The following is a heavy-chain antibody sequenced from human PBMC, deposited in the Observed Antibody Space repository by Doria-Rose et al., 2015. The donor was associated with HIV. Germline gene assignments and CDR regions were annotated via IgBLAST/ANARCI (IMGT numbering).Heavy chain of an antibody. CDR2: IIPMLGTT. J-gene: IGHJ6*02. D-gene: IGHD6-13*01. CDR1: GGTFGNSV. CDR3: ARAPAAGVSSYYYYYGLDV. V-gene: IGHV1-69*06. Sequence: KVSCKASGGTFGNSVISWVRQAPGQGLEWMGGIIPMLGTTNYAQKFQGRVTIIADKSTSTAYMELGSLRSDDTAVYYCARAPAAGVSSYYYYYGLDVWGQGTPVTVS.